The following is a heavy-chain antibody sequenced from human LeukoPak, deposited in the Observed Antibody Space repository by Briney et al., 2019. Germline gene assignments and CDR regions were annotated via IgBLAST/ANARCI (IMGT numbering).Heavy chain of an antibody. CDR2: INHSGST. Sequence: SETLSLTCAVYGGSFSGYYWSWTRQPPGKGLEWIGEINHSGSTNYNPSLKSRVTISLDTSNNQVSLKLSSMTAADTAVYYCARAKGIGLRGYSYGYYFDYWGQGILVTVSS. CDR1: GGSFSGYY. J-gene: IGHJ4*02. CDR3: ARAKGIGLRGYSYGYYFDY. D-gene: IGHD5-18*01. V-gene: IGHV4-34*01.